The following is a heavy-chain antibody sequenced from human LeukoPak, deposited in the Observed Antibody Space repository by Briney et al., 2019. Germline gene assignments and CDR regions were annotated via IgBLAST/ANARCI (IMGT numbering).Heavy chain of an antibody. J-gene: IGHJ5*02. CDR2: IYNRGST. Sequence: SETLSLTCTVSGDSISSGSYYWSWIRQPAAKGLEWIGRIYNRGSTNYNPSLKSRVTISVDTSKNQFSLKLSSVTAADTAVYYCARGGIAAANWFDPWGQGTLVTVSS. CDR1: GDSISSGSYY. D-gene: IGHD6-13*01. CDR3: ARGGIAAANWFDP. V-gene: IGHV4-61*02.